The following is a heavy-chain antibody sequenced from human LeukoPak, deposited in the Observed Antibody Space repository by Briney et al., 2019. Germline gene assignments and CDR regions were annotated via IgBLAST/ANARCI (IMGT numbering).Heavy chain of an antibody. CDR2: IDPNSGGT. CDR1: GYTSTAHY. CDR3: ARRRGTTMVRGVIPKYFAL. D-gene: IGHD3-10*01. V-gene: IGHV1-2*02. J-gene: IGHJ2*01. Sequence: ASVRLSRMACGYTSTAHYIHWVRQAPGQGLEWMGWIDPNSGGTNYAQRFLGSVTMTGDTSINTAFMEVRRLRSDDTAIYYCARRRGTTMVRGVIPKYFALWGRGSLVTVSS.